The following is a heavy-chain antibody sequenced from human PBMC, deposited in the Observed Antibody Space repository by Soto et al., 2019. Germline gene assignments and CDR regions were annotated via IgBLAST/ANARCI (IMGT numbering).Heavy chain of an antibody. J-gene: IGHJ4*02. V-gene: IGHV3-21*06. CDR2: ISSTTNYI. CDR3: ARESEDLTANFDY. CDR1: GFTFTMDS. Sequence: EVQLVESGGGLVKPGGSLRLSCAASGFTFTMDSMNWVRQDPGKGLEWVSSISSTTNYIYYGDSMKGRFTISRDNAKDSLYLEMNSLRAEDTAVYYCARESEDLTANFDYWGQGTLVTVSA.